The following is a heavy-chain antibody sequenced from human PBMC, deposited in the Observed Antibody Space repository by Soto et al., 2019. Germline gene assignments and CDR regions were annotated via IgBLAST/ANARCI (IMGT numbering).Heavy chain of an antibody. V-gene: IGHV1-46*01. CDR2: INPSNGST. J-gene: IGHJ6*02. D-gene: IGHD4-17*01. CDR3: AREGIYGDHEPGVGYYYYYGMDV. Sequence: ASVKVSCKASGYTFTSYYMHWVRQAPGQGLEWMGIINPSNGSTYYAQKFQGRVTMTRDTSTSTAYMELSRLRSDDTAVYYCAREGIYGDHEPGVGYYYYYGMDVWGQGTTVTVSS. CDR1: GYTFTSYY.